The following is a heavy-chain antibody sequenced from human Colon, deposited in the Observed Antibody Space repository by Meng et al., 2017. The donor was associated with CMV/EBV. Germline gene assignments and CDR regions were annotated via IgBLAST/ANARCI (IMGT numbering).Heavy chain of an antibody. CDR3: ARVYGMDV. V-gene: IGHV3-30*04. Sequence: GGSLRLSCAASGFTFDNYAMNWVRQAPGKGLEWVAVISYDGSNKYYADSVKGRFTISRDNSKNTLYLQMNSLRAEDTAVYYCARVYGMDVWGQGTTVTVSS. CDR2: ISYDGSNK. J-gene: IGHJ6*02. CDR1: GFTFDNYA.